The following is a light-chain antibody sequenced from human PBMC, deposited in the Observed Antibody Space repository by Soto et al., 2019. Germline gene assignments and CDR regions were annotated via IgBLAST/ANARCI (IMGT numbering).Light chain of an antibody. CDR1: QSVSSSY. J-gene: IGKJ2*01. CDR3: QQYGSSPSPHT. CDR2: GAS. V-gene: IGKV3-20*01. Sequence: EIVLTQSPGTLSLSPGERATLSCRASQSVSSSYLAWYQQKPGQAPRLLIYGASSRATGIPDRFSGSGSGTDFTLTISRLEPEDFAVYYCQQYGSSPSPHTFGQGTKLEIK.